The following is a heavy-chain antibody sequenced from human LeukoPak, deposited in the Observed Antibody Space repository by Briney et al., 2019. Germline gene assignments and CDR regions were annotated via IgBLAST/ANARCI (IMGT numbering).Heavy chain of an antibody. CDR1: GGSISSSSYY. V-gene: IGHV4-39*01. J-gene: IGHJ4*02. CDR3: ASNIAAAGPGY. D-gene: IGHD6-13*01. Sequence: SETLSLTCTVSGGSISSSSYYWGWIRQPPGKGLEWIGSTYYSGSTYYNPSLKSRVTISVDTSKNQFSLKLSSVTAADTAVYYCASNIAAAGPGYWGQGTLVTVSS. CDR2: TYYSGST.